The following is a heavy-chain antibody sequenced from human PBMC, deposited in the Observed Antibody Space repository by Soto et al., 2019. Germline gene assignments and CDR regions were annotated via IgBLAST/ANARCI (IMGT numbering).Heavy chain of an antibody. J-gene: IGHJ2*01. V-gene: IGHV4-38-2*01. CDR1: GSSISSGHY. CDR3: ARQVRSLDWYFDL. D-gene: IGHD2-15*01. Sequence: SETLSLTCAVSGSSISSGHYWDWIRQPPGKGLEWIGSIYHSGSTYYNPSLKSRVTISIDTSKKQFSLKLSSVTAADTAVYYCARQVRSLDWYFDLWGRGTLVTVSS. CDR2: IYHSGST.